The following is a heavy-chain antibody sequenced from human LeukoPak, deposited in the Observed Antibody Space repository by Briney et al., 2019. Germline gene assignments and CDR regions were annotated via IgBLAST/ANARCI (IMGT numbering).Heavy chain of an antibody. CDR3: AKDMSSSYYYDSSGSNFDY. V-gene: IGHV3-23*01. CDR2: ISGSGGST. D-gene: IGHD3-22*01. CDR1: GFTFSSYA. J-gene: IGHJ4*02. Sequence: PGGSLRLSCAASGFTFSSYAMSWDRQAPGKGLEWVSAISGSGGSTYYADSVKGRFTISRDNSKNTLYLQMNSLRAEDTALYYCAKDMSSSYYYDSSGSNFDYWGQGTLVTVSS.